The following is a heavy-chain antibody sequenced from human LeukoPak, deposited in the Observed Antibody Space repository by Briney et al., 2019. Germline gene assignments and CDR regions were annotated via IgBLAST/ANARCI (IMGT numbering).Heavy chain of an antibody. CDR1: GFTFSSYW. D-gene: IGHD2-2*02. CDR2: INTDGSST. Sequence: GGSLRLSCAASGFTFSSYWMHWVRQAPGKGLVWVSRINTDGSSTSYADSVKGRFTISRDNAKNTLYLQMNSLRAEDTAVYYCAREGYCSSTSCYIYFDYWGQGTLVTVSS. CDR3: AREGYCSSTSCYIYFDY. V-gene: IGHV3-74*01. J-gene: IGHJ4*02.